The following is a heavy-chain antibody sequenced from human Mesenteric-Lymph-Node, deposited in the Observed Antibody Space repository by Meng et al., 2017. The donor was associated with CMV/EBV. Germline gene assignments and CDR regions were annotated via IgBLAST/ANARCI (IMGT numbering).Heavy chain of an antibody. Sequence: SITKRGEGVAWLRQPPGKSLEWLGLVYWTDDKHFSPSLRPRLTITRDISKSQVVLTMADMDPVDTATYYCAHRRILGMFLSSAFDVWGQGTMVTVSS. J-gene: IGHJ3*01. D-gene: IGHD7-27*01. V-gene: IGHV2-5*01. CDR3: AHRRILGMFLSSAFDV. CDR1: SITKRGEG. CDR2: VYWTDDK.